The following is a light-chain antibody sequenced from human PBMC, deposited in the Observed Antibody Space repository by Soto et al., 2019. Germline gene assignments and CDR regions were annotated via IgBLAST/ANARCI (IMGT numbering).Light chain of an antibody. CDR3: QQYSEWPLT. V-gene: IGKV3-15*01. Sequence: EIVMTQFPVTLSVSPGERATLACRASQSLYSDLAWYQQKPGQAPRLLIYGASARATGISARFSGSGSETEFTLTISSLQSEDFALYYCQQYSEWPLTFGGGTKVDIK. J-gene: IGKJ4*01. CDR1: QSLYSD. CDR2: GAS.